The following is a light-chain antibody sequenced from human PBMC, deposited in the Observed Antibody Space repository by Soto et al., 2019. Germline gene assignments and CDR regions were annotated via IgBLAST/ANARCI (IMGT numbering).Light chain of an antibody. Sequence: QSALTQPASVSGSPGQSITISCTGTSSDVGGYNYVSWYQQHPGKAPKLMIYDVSNRPSGVSNRFSGSRSGNTASLTISGLQAEDEADYYCSSYTSSITVVFGGGTQRTVL. CDR1: SSDVGGYNY. CDR2: DVS. J-gene: IGLJ2*01. V-gene: IGLV2-14*01. CDR3: SSYTSSITVV.